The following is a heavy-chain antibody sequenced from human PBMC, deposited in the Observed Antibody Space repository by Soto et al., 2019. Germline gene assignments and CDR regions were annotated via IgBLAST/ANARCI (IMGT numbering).Heavy chain of an antibody. Sequence: PGGSLRLSCAASGFTFSSYAMSWVRQAPGKGLEWVSAISGSGGSTYYADSVKGRFTISRDNSKNTLYLQMNSLRAEDTAVYYCAKDEGIYTGSYYSCLDYWGQGTLVTVSS. V-gene: IGHV3-23*01. CDR1: GFTFSSYA. D-gene: IGHD3-10*01. J-gene: IGHJ4*02. CDR3: AKDEGIYTGSYYSCLDY. CDR2: ISGSGGST.